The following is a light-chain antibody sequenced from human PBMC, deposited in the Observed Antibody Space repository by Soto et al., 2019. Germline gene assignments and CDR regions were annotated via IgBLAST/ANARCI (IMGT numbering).Light chain of an antibody. Sequence: QSALTQPASVSGSPGQSITISCTGTSSDVGRYNYVSWYQQHPGKAPKLMIYDVSSRPSGVSNRFSGSKSGNTASLTISGLQAEDEADYYSTSYTSSNTLVFGGGTKLTVL. CDR2: DVS. CDR1: SSDVGRYNY. CDR3: TSYTSSNTLV. V-gene: IGLV2-14*03. J-gene: IGLJ2*01.